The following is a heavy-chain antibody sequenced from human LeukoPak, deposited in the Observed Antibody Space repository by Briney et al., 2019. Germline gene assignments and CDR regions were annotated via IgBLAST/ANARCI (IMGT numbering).Heavy chain of an antibody. CDR2: IYSSGST. CDR1: GDSIGGGSSY. D-gene: IGHD2-21*01. Sequence: SETLSLTCTVSGDSIGGGSSYWSWVRQPAGKGLEWIGHIYSSGSTDYNPSLQSRVTVSLDASKNQFSLKLRSVTAADTAVYYCARDGPALTYCGGDCFSDYWGQGTLVTVSS. V-gene: IGHV4-61*09. J-gene: IGHJ4*02. CDR3: ARDGPALTYCGGDCFSDY.